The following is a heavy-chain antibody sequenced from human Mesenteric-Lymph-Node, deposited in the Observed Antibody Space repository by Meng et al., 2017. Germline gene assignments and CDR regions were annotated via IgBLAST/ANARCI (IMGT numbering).Heavy chain of an antibody. Sequence: GESLKISCVVSGFTVSSTFMSWVRQAPGKGPEWVSVVYGDGSTYYADSVKGRFTISSDKSENMVYLQMNSLRVEDTAVYYCASRYNWNYADSFDIWGQGTMVTVSS. CDR1: GFTVSSTF. V-gene: IGHV3-53*01. J-gene: IGHJ3*02. CDR3: ASRYNWNYADSFDI. D-gene: IGHD1-7*01. CDR2: VYGDGST.